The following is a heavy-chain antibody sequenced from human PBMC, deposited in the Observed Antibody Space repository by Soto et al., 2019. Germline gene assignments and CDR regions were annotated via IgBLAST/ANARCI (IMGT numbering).Heavy chain of an antibody. D-gene: IGHD1-26*01. CDR1: GGSISSGNHY. Sequence: QVQLQESGPGLVKPSQTLSLTCTVSGGSISSGNHYWSWIRQHPGKGLEWIGYIYDSGSTYYNPSLKSRVTISVDTSKNQFSLKLSSVTAADTAVYYCAREGGIVGATAADYWGQGTLVTVSS. CDR3: AREGGIVGATAADY. J-gene: IGHJ4*02. CDR2: IYDSGST. V-gene: IGHV4-31*03.